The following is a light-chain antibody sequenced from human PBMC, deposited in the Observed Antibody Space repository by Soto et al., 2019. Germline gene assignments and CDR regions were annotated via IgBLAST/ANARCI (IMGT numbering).Light chain of an antibody. CDR1: QTVSSSY. CDR2: DAS. J-gene: IGKJ5*01. CDR3: QQRSNQIT. Sequence: IVLTQSPATLSLSPGKRATLSCRASQTVSSSYLAWYQQKPGQAPRLLIYDASNRATGIPARFSGSGSGTDFTLTISSLEPEDFAVYYCQQRSNQITFGQGTRLEIK. V-gene: IGKV3D-20*02.